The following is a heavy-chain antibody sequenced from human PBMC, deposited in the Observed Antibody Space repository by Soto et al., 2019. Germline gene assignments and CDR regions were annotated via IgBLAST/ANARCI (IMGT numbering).Heavy chain of an antibody. V-gene: IGHV1-69*13. CDR2: IIANFGTA. Sequence: SVKVSCKASGYAFTSYGISWVRQAPGQGLEWMGWIIANFGTANYAQKFQGRVTITADESTSTGYMEVSSLRSEDTAVYYCVVGKSSSWYYFDYWAQGTQVTVSS. CDR1: GYAFTSYG. CDR3: VVGKSSSWYYFDY. J-gene: IGHJ4*02. D-gene: IGHD6-13*01.